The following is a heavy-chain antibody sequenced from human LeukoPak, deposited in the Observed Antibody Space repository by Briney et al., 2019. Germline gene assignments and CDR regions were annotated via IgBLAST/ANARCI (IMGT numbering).Heavy chain of an antibody. CDR1: GYTFTSYA. V-gene: IGHV1-3*01. J-gene: IGHJ3*02. CDR3: ASPLAVAGPVDAFDI. D-gene: IGHD6-19*01. Sequence: ASVKVSCKASGYTFTSYAMHWVRQAPGQRLEWMGWINAGNGNTKYSQKFQGRVTITRDTSASTAYMELSSLRSEDTVVYYCASPLAVAGPVDAFDIWGQGTMVTVSS. CDR2: INAGNGNT.